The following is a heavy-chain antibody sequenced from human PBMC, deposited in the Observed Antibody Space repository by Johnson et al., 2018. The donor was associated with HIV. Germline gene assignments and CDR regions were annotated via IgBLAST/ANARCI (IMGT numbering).Heavy chain of an antibody. J-gene: IGHJ3*01. Sequence: EVQLVESGGGLVKPGGSLRLSCAASGFTVSRYYMSWVRQAPWNGANRGYADSVKGRFTISRDDAKNSLYLLIDSLSTEDTALYYCAKVMAYGDYLFRNAFDVWGQGTMVTVSS. D-gene: IGHD4-17*01. V-gene: IGHV3-69-1*01. CDR3: AKVMAYGDYLFRNAFDV. CDR2: GANR. CDR1: GFTVSRYY.